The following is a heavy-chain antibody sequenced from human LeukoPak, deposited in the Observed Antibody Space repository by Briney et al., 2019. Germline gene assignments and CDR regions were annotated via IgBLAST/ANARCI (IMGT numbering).Heavy chain of an antibody. Sequence: ASVKVSCKASGYTFTSYAMHWVRQAPGQRLEWMGWINAGNGNTKYSQKFQGRVTITRDTSASTAYMELSSLRSEDTAVYYCARAHVQGSSSWSAVRNYYYYGMDVWGQGTTVTVSS. D-gene: IGHD6-13*01. V-gene: IGHV1-3*01. CDR2: INAGNGNT. J-gene: IGHJ6*02. CDR1: GYTFTSYA. CDR3: ARAHVQGSSSWSAVRNYYYYGMDV.